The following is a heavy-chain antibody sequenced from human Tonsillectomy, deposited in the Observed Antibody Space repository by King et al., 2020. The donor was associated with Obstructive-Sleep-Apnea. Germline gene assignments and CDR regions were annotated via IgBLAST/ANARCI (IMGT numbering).Heavy chain of an antibody. CDR3: ARNFRPWIQLWSLDY. V-gene: IGHV3-33*01. D-gene: IGHD5-18*01. Sequence: VQLVESGGGVVQPGRSLRLSCAASGFTFNSYGMHWVRQAPGKGLEWVAVIWYDGSNKYYADSVKGRFAISRDNSKNTLYLQMNSLRAEDTAVYYCARNFRPWIQLWSLDYWGQGTLVTVSS. CDR1: GFTFNSYG. CDR2: IWYDGSNK. J-gene: IGHJ4*02.